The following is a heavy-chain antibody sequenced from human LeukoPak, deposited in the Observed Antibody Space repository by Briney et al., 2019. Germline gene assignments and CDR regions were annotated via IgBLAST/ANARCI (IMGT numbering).Heavy chain of an antibody. CDR3: ARGGRRATAQIDY. CDR2: INPNSGDI. CDR1: GYTFTGYY. Sequence: GASVKVSCKASGYTFTGYYIHWVRQAPGQGLEWMGWINPNSGDINCAQKFQGRITMTMDTSISTAYMELSRLKSDDTAVYYYARGGRRATAQIDYWGQGTLVTVSS. J-gene: IGHJ4*02. D-gene: IGHD3-16*01. V-gene: IGHV1-2*02.